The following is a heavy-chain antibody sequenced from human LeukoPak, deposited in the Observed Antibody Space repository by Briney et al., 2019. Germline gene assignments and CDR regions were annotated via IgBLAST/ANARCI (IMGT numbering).Heavy chain of an antibody. CDR1: GYTFTGYY. D-gene: IGHD6-19*01. Sequence: ASVKVSCKASGYTFTGYYMHWVRQAPGQGLEWMGIINPSGGSTSYAQKFQGRVTMTRDMSTSTVYMELSSLRSEDTAVYYCAIQWLVHGWFDPWGQGTLVTVSS. J-gene: IGHJ5*02. V-gene: IGHV1-46*01. CDR2: INPSGGST. CDR3: AIQWLVHGWFDP.